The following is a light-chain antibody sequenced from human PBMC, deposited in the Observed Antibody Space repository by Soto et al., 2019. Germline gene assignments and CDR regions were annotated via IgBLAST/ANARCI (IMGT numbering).Light chain of an antibody. Sequence: EIVMTQSPATLSVSPGERATLSCRASQSVSNYLAWYQQKPGQAPRLLFYGASTRATGIPARFSGGVSETEFTLTISSLQSEDFAVYYCQQYHNWPPLTFGGGTKVEIK. CDR3: QQYHNWPPLT. CDR1: QSVSNY. J-gene: IGKJ4*01. V-gene: IGKV3-15*01. CDR2: GAS.